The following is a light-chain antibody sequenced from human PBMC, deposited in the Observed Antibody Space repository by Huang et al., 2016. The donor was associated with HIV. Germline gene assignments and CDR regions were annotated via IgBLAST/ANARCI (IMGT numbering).Light chain of an antibody. Sequence: ETVLTQSPATLSLSPGERATLSCRASQSVNSYLAWYQQKPGQTPRLLIYDASNRATGIPARFSGSGSGTDFTLTISSLEPEDCAVYYCQQRKYWPPITFGQGTRLEMK. V-gene: IGKV3-11*01. CDR3: QQRKYWPPIT. CDR1: QSVNSY. J-gene: IGKJ5*01. CDR2: DAS.